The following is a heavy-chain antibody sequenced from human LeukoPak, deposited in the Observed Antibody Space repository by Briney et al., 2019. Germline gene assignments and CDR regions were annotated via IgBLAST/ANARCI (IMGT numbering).Heavy chain of an antibody. CDR3: ARRRCSGGSCYSDY. Sequence: GGYLRLSCAASGFTFSSYSMNWVRQAPGKGLEWVSSISSSSSYIYYADSVKGRFTISRDNAKNSLYLQMNSLRAEDTAVYYCARRRCSGGSCYSDYWGQGTLVTVSS. D-gene: IGHD2-15*01. CDR1: GFTFSSYS. V-gene: IGHV3-21*01. J-gene: IGHJ4*02. CDR2: ISSSSSYI.